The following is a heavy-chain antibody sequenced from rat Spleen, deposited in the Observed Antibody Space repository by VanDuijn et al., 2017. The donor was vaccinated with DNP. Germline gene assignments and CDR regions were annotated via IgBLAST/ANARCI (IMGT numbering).Heavy chain of an antibody. CDR3: ARHVLPLRVWDY. CDR2: IRYDGGTT. Sequence: EVQLVESGGGLEQPGRSMKFSCAASGFSFSDYYMAWVRQAPTKGLEWVAYIRYDGGTTYYGDSVKGRFTLSRDNAKSTLYLQMNSLRSEDMATYYCARHVLPLRVWDYWGQGVMVTVSS. V-gene: IGHV5-22*01. D-gene: IGHD1-4*01. CDR1: GFSFSDYY. J-gene: IGHJ2*01.